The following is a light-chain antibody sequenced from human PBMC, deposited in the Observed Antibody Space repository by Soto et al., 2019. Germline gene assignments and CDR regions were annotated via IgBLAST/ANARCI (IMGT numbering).Light chain of an antibody. V-gene: IGLV2-11*01. Sequence: QSALTQPRSVSGSPGQSVTISCTGTSSDVGAYNYVSWYRQHPGKAPKLIIYDVSKRPSGVPDRFSGSKSGNTASLTIPGLQADDEADYYCCSYAGSYTLWVFGGGTKLTVL. CDR2: DVS. CDR3: CSYAGSYTLWV. CDR1: SSDVGAYNY. J-gene: IGLJ3*02.